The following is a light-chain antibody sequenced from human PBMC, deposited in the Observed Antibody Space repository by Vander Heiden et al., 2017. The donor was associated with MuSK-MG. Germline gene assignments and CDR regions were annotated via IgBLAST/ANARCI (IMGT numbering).Light chain of an antibody. CDR1: QDISNY. J-gene: IGKJ3*01. Sequence: DNQMTHSPSSLSASVGDRVIITCQASQDISNYLNWYQQKPGKAPKHLIYDASNLETGVPSRFSGSGSGTDFTFTISSLQPEDIATYYCQQYDNLPLTFGPGTKVDIK. V-gene: IGKV1-33*01. CDR3: QQYDNLPLT. CDR2: DAS.